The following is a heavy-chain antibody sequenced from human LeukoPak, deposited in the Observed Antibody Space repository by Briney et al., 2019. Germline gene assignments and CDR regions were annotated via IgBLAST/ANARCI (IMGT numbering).Heavy chain of an antibody. D-gene: IGHD4-17*01. CDR2: IIPIFGTA. J-gene: IGHJ4*02. V-gene: IGHV1-69*01. CDR3: AREAIYGDYRY. CDR1: GGTFISYA. Sequence: GASVKVSCKASGGTFISYAISWVRQASGQGLEWMGGIIPIFGTANYAQKFQGRVTITADESTGTAYMELSSLRSEDTAVYYCAREAIYGDYRYWGQGTLVTVSS.